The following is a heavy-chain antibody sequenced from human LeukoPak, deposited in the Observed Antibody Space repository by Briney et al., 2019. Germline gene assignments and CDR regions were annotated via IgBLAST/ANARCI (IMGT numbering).Heavy chain of an antibody. V-gene: IGHV3-66*01. CDR1: GFTVSSNY. Sequence: QPGGSLRLSCAASGFTVSSNYMSWVRQAPGKGLEWVSVIYSGGSTYYADSVKGRFTISGDNSKNTLYLQMNSLRAEDTAVYYCARDHYSYVDTAMVGYFDYWGQGTLVTVSS. D-gene: IGHD5-18*01. CDR2: IYSGGST. CDR3: ARDHYSYVDTAMVGYFDY. J-gene: IGHJ4*02.